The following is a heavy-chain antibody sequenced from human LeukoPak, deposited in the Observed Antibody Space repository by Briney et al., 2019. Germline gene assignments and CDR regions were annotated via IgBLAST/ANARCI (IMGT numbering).Heavy chain of an antibody. V-gene: IGHV1-2*02. CDR3: ATDNMDV. Sequence: HGLEWMGWLNPNSGGTNYAQKFQGRVTMTRDTSISTAYMELSRLRSDDTAVYYCATDNMDVWGKGTTVTVSS. D-gene: IGHD2-15*01. J-gene: IGHJ6*04. CDR2: LNPNSGGT.